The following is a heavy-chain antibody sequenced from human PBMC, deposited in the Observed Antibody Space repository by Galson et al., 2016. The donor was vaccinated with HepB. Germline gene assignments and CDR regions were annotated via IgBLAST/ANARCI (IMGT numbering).Heavy chain of an antibody. D-gene: IGHD2-15*01. CDR2: INPSGGST. J-gene: IGHJ6*02. V-gene: IGHV1-46*01. CDR3: ARDLEGGLDYYYVMDA. Sequence: SVKVSCKASGYTFTTYYMHWVRQAPGQGLEWMGMINPSGGSTRYTQKFQGRVTMTRDTSTSTVYMELSSLRSEDTAVYYCARDLEGGLDYYYVMDAWGQGTTVTVSS. CDR1: GYTFTTYY.